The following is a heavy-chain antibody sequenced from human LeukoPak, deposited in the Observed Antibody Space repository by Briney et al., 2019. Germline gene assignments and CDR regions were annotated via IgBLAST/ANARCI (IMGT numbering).Heavy chain of an antibody. D-gene: IGHD6-13*01. CDR2: INHSGST. J-gene: IGHJ3*02. Sequence: PSETLSLTCAVYGGSFSGYYWSWIRQPPGKGLEWIGEINHSGSTNYNPSLKSRVTISVDTSKNQFSLKLSSVTAADTAVYYCAREWYSSSWHPHDAFDIWGQGTMVTVPS. CDR1: GGSFSGYY. V-gene: IGHV4-34*01. CDR3: AREWYSSSWHPHDAFDI.